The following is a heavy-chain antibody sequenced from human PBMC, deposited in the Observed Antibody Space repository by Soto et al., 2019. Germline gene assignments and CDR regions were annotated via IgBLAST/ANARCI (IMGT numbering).Heavy chain of an antibody. D-gene: IGHD3-22*01. J-gene: IGHJ4*02. CDR2: IIPIFGTA. CDR1: GGTFSSYA. V-gene: IGHV1-69*13. CDR3: AAGITMIVVVIKEYYFDY. Sequence: GASVKVSCKASGGTFSSYAISWVRQAPGQGLEWMGGIIPIFGTANYAQKFQGRVTITADESTSTAYMELSSLRSEDTAVYYCAAGITMIVVVIKEYYFDYWGQGTLVTVSS.